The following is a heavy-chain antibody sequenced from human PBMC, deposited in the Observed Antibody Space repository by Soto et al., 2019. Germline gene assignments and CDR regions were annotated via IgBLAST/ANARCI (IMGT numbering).Heavy chain of an antibody. Sequence: ETLSLTCAVYGGSFSGYYWSWMRQPPGKGLEWIGEINHSGSTNYNPSLKSRVTISVDTSKNQFSLKLSSVTAADTAVYYCARGESIAADTYYYYYMDVWGKGTTVTVS. CDR3: ARGESIAADTYYYYYMDV. V-gene: IGHV4-34*01. CDR2: INHSGST. CDR1: GGSFSGYY. D-gene: IGHD6-6*01. J-gene: IGHJ6*03.